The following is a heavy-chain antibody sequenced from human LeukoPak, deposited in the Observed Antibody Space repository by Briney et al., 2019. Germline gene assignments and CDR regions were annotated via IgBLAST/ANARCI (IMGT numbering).Heavy chain of an antibody. CDR2: ISYDGSNK. J-gene: IGHJ2*01. Sequence: GGSLRLSCAASGFTFSSYAKHWVRQAPGKGLEWVAVISYDGSNKYYADSVKGRFTISRDNSKNTLYLQMNSLRAEDTAVYYCARDSTVTGDWYFDLWGRGTLVTVSS. CDR1: GFTFSSYA. D-gene: IGHD4-17*01. CDR3: ARDSTVTGDWYFDL. V-gene: IGHV3-30-3*01.